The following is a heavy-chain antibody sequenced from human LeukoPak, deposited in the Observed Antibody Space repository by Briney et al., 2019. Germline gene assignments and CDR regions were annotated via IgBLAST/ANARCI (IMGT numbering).Heavy chain of an antibody. Sequence: ASVKVSCKASGYTFTGYYMHWVRQAPGQGLEWMGWINPNSGGTNYAQKFQGRVTMTRDTSISTAYLQWSSLKASDTAMYYCARRYSSGWYRIFEYWGQGTLVTVSS. V-gene: IGHV1-2*02. CDR3: ARRYSSGWYRIFEY. D-gene: IGHD6-19*01. J-gene: IGHJ4*02. CDR1: GYTFTGYY. CDR2: INPNSGGT.